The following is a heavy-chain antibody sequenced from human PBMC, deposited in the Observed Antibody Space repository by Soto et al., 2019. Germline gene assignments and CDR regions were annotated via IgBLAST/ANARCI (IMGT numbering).Heavy chain of an antibody. Sequence: GGSLRLSCAASGFTFRSYSMNWVRQAPGKGLDWISYISASTTSIYYADSVQGRFTISRDNAKNSLFLQMNSLRAEDTAVYYCARGRPRPYWGQGTLVTVSS. D-gene: IGHD6-6*01. CDR1: GFTFRSYS. CDR2: ISASTTSI. J-gene: IGHJ4*02. CDR3: ARGRPRPY. V-gene: IGHV3-48*01.